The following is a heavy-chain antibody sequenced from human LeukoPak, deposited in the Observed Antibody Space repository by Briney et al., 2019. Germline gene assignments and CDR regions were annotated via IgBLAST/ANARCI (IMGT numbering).Heavy chain of an antibody. CDR1: GYTFTSSN. CDR2: ISSYNGNT. CDR3: ARGTGNWFDP. Sequence: VASVKVSCKASGYTFTSSNICWVRQAPGQGLEWMGWISSYNGNTNYALKFQGRVTMTTDTSTSTAYMELRSLRSEDTAVYYCARGTGNWFDPWGQGTLVTVSS. J-gene: IGHJ5*02. D-gene: IGHD1-1*01. V-gene: IGHV1-18*01.